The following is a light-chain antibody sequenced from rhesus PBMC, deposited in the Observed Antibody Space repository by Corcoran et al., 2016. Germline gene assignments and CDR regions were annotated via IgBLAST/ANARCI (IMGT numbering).Light chain of an antibody. CDR2: GAS. V-gene: IGKV3S9*01. Sequence: EIVMTQSPATLSLSPGERATLSCRASQSVSRSVAWYQQKPEQAPRLLIYGASSRATGIPDRVSGSGYGTDFTLTINHLEPEDFAVYYCQQYRNWPYSFGQGTKVEIK. J-gene: IGKJ2*01. CDR1: QSVSRS. CDR3: QQYRNWPYS.